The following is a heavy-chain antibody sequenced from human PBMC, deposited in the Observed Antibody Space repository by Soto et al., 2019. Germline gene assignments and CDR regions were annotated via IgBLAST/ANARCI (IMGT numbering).Heavy chain of an antibody. J-gene: IGHJ4*02. D-gene: IGHD2-2*03. CDR3: LKSRPTVRIDGYYFDD. Sequence: EVQLLESGGGLVQPGGSLRLSCATSGFSFTSWPMSWVRQAPGKGLEWVSSISASGASTYYADSVKGRFFISRDSPRNTLYLQLNSLRAEDTALFYCLKSRPTVRIDGYYFDDWGQGTLVTVSP. CDR2: ISASGAST. V-gene: IGHV3-23*01. CDR1: GFSFTSWP.